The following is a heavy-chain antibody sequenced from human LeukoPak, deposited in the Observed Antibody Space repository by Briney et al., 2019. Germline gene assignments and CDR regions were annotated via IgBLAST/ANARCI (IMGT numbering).Heavy chain of an antibody. J-gene: IGHJ6*02. CDR2: ISESGGST. CDR1: GVPFSSYA. D-gene: IGHD2-15*01. CDR3: VRGYSFGPYGMDV. V-gene: IGHV3-64D*09. Sequence: AGSLTLSCSASGVPFSSYAMHWVRQAPGKGLEYVSAISESGGSTYYADSWKSRFTISRDHSKKTLYLQMSSLRAEDTAVYFCVRGYSFGPYGMDVWGQGTTVTVSS.